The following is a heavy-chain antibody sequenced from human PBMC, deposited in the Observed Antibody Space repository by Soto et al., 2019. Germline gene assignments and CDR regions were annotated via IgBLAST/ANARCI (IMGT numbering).Heavy chain of an antibody. CDR1: GGSFSGYY. V-gene: IGHV4-34*01. Sequence: PSETLSLTCAVYGGSFSGYYWSWIRQPPGKGLEWIGEINHSGSTNYNPSLKSRVTISVDTSKNQLSLKLSSVTAADTAVYYCARQREAVAGTGAFDIWGQGTMVTVSS. CDR2: INHSGST. D-gene: IGHD6-19*01. CDR3: ARQREAVAGTGAFDI. J-gene: IGHJ3*02.